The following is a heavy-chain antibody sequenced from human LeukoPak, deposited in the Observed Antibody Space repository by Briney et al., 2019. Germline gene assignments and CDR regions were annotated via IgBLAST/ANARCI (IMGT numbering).Heavy chain of an antibody. J-gene: IGHJ6*04. CDR1: AYTFTSYA. V-gene: IGHV1-18*04. D-gene: IGHD2-15*01. CDR3: ARVAVRVVAADYYGMDV. Sequence: SVQVSCNASAYTFTSYAISCVRQAPLQGIEWMGWISAYNGNTNYAQKLQGRVNMTTDASTSTAYMELRSLRSDDTAVYYCARVAVRVVAADYYGMDVWGKGTTVTVSS. CDR2: ISAYNGNT.